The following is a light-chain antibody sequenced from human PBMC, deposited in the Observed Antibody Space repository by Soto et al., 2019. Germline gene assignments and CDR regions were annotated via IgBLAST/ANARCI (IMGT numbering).Light chain of an antibody. V-gene: IGLV2-14*01. J-gene: IGLJ3*02. CDR2: EVS. Sequence: QSALTQPASVSGSPGQSISISCTGTSSDVGGYNFVSWYQQHPGKVPKLMIYEVSNRPSGVSNRFSGSKSGNTASLTISGLQAADEADYYCSSYTSRGTRVFGGGTKVTVL. CDR1: SSDVGGYNF. CDR3: SSYTSRGTRV.